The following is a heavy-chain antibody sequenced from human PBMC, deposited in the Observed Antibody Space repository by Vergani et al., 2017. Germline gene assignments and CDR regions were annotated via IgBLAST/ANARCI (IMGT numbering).Heavy chain of an antibody. D-gene: IGHD2-2*02. CDR3: ASGYSPAAIQYGLYNWFDP. CDR1: GYTFTDYH. V-gene: IGHV1-69-2*01. Sequence: DVQLVQSGPEVKKPGTTVKISCKVPGYTFTDYHMHWARQAPGQGLEWMGLIDPTDGVTIYAEKFRGRITITADTTIDTSYMDLSSLRSEDTAVYYCASGYSPAAIQYGLYNWFDPWGQGTLVTVSS. J-gene: IGHJ5*02. CDR2: IDPTDGVT.